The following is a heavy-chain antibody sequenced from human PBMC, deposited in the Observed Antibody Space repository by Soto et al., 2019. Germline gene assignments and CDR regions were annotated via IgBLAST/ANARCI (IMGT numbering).Heavy chain of an antibody. D-gene: IGHD3-3*01. J-gene: IGHJ5*02. V-gene: IGHV1-18*01. Sequence: GASVKVSCKASGYTFTSYGISWVRQAPGQGLEWMGWISAYNGNTNYAQKLQGRVTMTTDTSTSTAYMELRSLRSDDTAVYYCARDDRFLEWVSPLFDPWGQGTLVTVSS. CDR3: ARDDRFLEWVSPLFDP. CDR1: GYTFTSYG. CDR2: ISAYNGNT.